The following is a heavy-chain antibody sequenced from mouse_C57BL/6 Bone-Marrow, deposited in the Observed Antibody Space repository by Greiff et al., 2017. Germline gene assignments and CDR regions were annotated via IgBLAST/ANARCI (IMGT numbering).Heavy chain of an antibody. CDR3: ARDWGYGSPYAMDY. CDR1: GFTFSSYA. D-gene: IGHD1-1*01. CDR2: ISDGGSYT. Sequence: EVKLVESGGGLVKPGGSLKLSCAASGFTFSSYAMSWVRQTPEKRLEWVATISDGGSYTYYPDNVKGRFTIARDNAKNNLYLQMSHLKSEDTAMYYGARDWGYGSPYAMDYWGQGTSVTVSS. V-gene: IGHV5-4*01. J-gene: IGHJ4*01.